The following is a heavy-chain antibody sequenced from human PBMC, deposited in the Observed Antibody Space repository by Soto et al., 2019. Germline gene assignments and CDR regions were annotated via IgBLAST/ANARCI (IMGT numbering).Heavy chain of an antibody. J-gene: IGHJ6*02. CDR2: ISAYNGNT. Sequence: ASVKVSCKASGYTFTSYGISWVRQAPGQGLEWMGWISAYNGNTNYAQKLQGRVTMTTDTSTSTAYMELRSLRSDDTAVYYCARSYSSPRGYYYYYGMDVWGQGTTVTVSS. D-gene: IGHD6-13*01. V-gene: IGHV1-18*01. CDR1: GYTFTSYG. CDR3: ARSYSSPRGYYYYYGMDV.